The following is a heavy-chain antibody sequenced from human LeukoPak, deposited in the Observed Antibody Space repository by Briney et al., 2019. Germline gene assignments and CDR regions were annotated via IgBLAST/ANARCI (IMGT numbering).Heavy chain of an antibody. Sequence: ASVKVSCKASGYSFTDYAMHWVRQAPGQRLEWVGWINAANGSTKYSQKFQGRVTITRDTSASRAYMELRSLRSEDTAVYYCAGTYYYDSSGYYPAVDYWGQGALVTVSS. V-gene: IGHV1-3*01. CDR3: AGTYYYDSSGYYPAVDY. CDR1: GYSFTDYA. D-gene: IGHD3-22*01. CDR2: INAANGST. J-gene: IGHJ4*02.